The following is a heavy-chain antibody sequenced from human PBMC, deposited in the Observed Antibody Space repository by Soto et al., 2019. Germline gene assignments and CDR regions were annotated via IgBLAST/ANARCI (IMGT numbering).Heavy chain of an antibody. V-gene: IGHV1-46*04. J-gene: IGHJ6*02. CDR2: IHPQGGRT. D-gene: IGHD2-21*01. CDR1: GYTFTSYY. Sequence: QVQLVQSGAEVRKPGASVRVSCKASGYTFTSYYMHWVRQAPGQGLEWMGLIHPQGGRTIYAQTLHGRSTMTSDTSTDTVYMDLSSLRSEDTAVYYCARDISRRHTYYGMDVWGQGTTVTVS. CDR3: ARDISRRHTYYGMDV.